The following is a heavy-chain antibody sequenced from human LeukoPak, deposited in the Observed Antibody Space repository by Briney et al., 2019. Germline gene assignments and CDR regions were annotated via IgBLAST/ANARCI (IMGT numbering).Heavy chain of an antibody. CDR2: IYSVSST. D-gene: IGHD2-21*02. J-gene: IGHJ4*02. Sequence: GSLRLSCVASGFTVSNNYMSWVRQAPGRGLEWVSLIYSVSSTYYVESVKGRFAISRDNSKNTLYLQMNSLRAEDTAVYYCASGDRRGIFDYWAREPWSPSPQ. CDR3: ASGDRRGIFDY. CDR1: GFTVSNNY. V-gene: IGHV3-53*01.